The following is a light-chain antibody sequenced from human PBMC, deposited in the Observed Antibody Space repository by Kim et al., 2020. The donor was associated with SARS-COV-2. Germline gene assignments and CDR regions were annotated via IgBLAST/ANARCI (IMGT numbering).Light chain of an antibody. J-gene: IGLJ3*02. V-gene: IGLV3-21*04. CDR1: NIGSER. Sequence: GKTATITCGGNNIGSERQHWYQQKPGQDPVLLIYHDTDRPSGIPERFSASNSGNTATRTITRGEAGDEADYYCHLWDSDSDHWVFGGGTQLTVL. CDR2: HDT. CDR3: HLWDSDSDHWV.